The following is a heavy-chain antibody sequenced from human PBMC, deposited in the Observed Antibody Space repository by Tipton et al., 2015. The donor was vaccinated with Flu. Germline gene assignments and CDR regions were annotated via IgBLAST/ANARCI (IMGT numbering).Heavy chain of an antibody. J-gene: IGHJ6*02. CDR2: IYSGGST. D-gene: IGHD1-26*01. V-gene: IGHV3-53*01. CDR1: GFTVSSNY. Sequence: QLVQSGGSLIQPGGSLRLSCAASGFTVSSNYMSWVRQAPGKGLEWVSVIYSGGSTYYADSVKGRFTISRDNSKNTLYLQMNSLRAEDTAVYYCARDPGATTDYYYYGMDVWGQGTTVTVSS. CDR3: ARDPGATTDYYYYGMDV.